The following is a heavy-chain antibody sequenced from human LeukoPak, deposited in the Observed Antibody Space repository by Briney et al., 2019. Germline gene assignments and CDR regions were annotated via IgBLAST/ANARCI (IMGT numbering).Heavy chain of an antibody. V-gene: IGHV3-9*01. CDR1: GFIFNNYA. J-gene: IGHJ4*02. D-gene: IGHD6-19*01. Sequence: GGSLRLSCAGSGFIFNNYAMHWVRQPPGKGLERVSGISWNSGSIDYADSVKGRFTISRDNAKNSLYLQMNSLRVEDTAFYYCAKDNRRHYTSGPNPDSLHWGQGALVTVSS. CDR3: AKDNRRHYTSGPNPDSLH. CDR2: ISWNSGSI.